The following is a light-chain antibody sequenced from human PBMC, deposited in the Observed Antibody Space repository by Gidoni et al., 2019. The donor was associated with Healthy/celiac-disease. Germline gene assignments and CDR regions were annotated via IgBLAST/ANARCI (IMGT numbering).Light chain of an antibody. J-gene: IGKJ1*01. CDR3: QQSYSTPWT. V-gene: IGKV1-39*01. Sequence: DIHMTQSPSSLSASVGDRVTITGRASQSISSYLNWYQQKPGKAPKLLIYAASSLQSGVPSRFSGSGSGTDFTLTISCLQPEDFATYYCQQSYSTPWTFGQGTKVEIK. CDR2: AAS. CDR1: QSISSY.